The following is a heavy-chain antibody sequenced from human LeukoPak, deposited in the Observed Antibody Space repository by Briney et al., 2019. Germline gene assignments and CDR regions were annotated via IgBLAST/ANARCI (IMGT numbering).Heavy chain of an antibody. Sequence: ASETLSLTCTVSGGSISGSHYYWAWIRQPPGKGLEWIGMINYSGNRYYNPTLWSRVTISVDTSTNQFSLNLNSVTAADTAVYYCARGYDYWGQGILVAVSS. J-gene: IGHJ4*02. D-gene: IGHD3-22*01. CDR1: GGSISGSHYY. CDR2: INYSGNR. CDR3: ARGYDY. V-gene: IGHV4-39*01.